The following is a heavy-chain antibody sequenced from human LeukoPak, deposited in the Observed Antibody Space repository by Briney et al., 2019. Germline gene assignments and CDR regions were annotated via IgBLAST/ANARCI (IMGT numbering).Heavy chain of an antibody. CDR2: IYYSGST. D-gene: IGHD1-26*01. Sequence: SETLSLTCTVSGGSISSYYCSWIRQPPGKGLEWIGYIYYSGSTNYNPSLKSRVTISVDTSKNQFSLKLSSVTAADTAVYYCARYSGSYVAFDIWGQGTMVTVSS. V-gene: IGHV4-59*08. J-gene: IGHJ3*02. CDR3: ARYSGSYVAFDI. CDR1: GGSISSYY.